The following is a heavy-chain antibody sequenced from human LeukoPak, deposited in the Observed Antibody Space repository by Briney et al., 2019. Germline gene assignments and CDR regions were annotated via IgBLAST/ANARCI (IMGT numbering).Heavy chain of an antibody. Sequence: ASVKVSCKASGYTFTGYYMHWVRQAPGQGLEWMGWINPNSGGTNYAQKFQGRVTMTRDTSISTAYMELSRLRSDDTAVYYCARTSGSYPIYYYYYMDVWGKGTTVTISS. CDR1: GYTFTGYY. CDR2: INPNSGGT. J-gene: IGHJ6*03. CDR3: ARTSGSYPIYYYYYMDV. D-gene: IGHD1-26*01. V-gene: IGHV1-2*02.